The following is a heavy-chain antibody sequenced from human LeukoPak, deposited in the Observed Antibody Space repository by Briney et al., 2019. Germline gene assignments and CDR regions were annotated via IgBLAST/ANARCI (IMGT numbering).Heavy chain of an antibody. J-gene: IGHJ4*02. Sequence: GGSLRLSCAASGFTFSSYSMNWVRQAPGKGLEWVSSISSSSGYIYYADSVKGRFTISRDNAKNSLYLQMNSLRAEDTAVYYCARDPTVGGIYFDYWGQGTLVTVSS. D-gene: IGHD4-23*01. V-gene: IGHV3-21*01. CDR1: GFTFSSYS. CDR2: ISSSSGYI. CDR3: ARDPTVGGIYFDY.